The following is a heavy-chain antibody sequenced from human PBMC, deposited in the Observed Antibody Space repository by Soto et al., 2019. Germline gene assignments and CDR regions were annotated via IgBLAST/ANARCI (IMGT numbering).Heavy chain of an antibody. V-gene: IGHV3-23*01. CDR3: PKGPRDLSDYDSSGYYPVQGY. Sequence: PGGSLRLSCAASGFTFSSYAMSWLRQAPGKWLEWVSAISGSGGSTYYADSVKGRFTISRDNSKNTLYLQMNSLRAEDTAVYYCPKGPRDLSDYDSSGYYPVQGYWGQGXLVTVYS. J-gene: IGHJ4*02. CDR1: GFTFSSYA. CDR2: ISGSGGST. D-gene: IGHD3-22*01.